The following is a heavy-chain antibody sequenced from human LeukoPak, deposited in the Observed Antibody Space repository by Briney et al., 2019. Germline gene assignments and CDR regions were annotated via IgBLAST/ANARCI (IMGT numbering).Heavy chain of an antibody. CDR2: IIPIFGTA. J-gene: IGHJ4*02. D-gene: IGHD3-16*01. V-gene: IGHV1-69*06. Sequence: SVKVSCKASGGNFSSYAISWVRQAPGQGLEWMGGIIPIFGTANYAQKFQGRVTITADKSTSTAYMELSSLRSEDTALYYCAGGSHYGRSFDYWGQGTLVTVSS. CDR1: GGNFSSYA. CDR3: AGGSHYGRSFDY.